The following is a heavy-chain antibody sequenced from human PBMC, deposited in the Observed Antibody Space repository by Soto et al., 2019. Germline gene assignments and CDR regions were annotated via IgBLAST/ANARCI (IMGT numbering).Heavy chain of an antibody. Sequence: QVQLVQSGAEVKKPGSSVKVSCKAPGGTFSSYAISWVRQAPGQGLEWMGGIIPIFGTANYAQKFQGRVTITAYESTSTGYMEPSSLRSEDTAVYYCARSQGGSTSLDIYYYYYYGMDVWGQGTRVSVSS. CDR1: GGTFSSYA. CDR2: IIPIFGTA. D-gene: IGHD2-2*01. J-gene: IGHJ6*01. V-gene: IGHV1-69*01. CDR3: ARSQGGSTSLDIYYYYYYGMDV.